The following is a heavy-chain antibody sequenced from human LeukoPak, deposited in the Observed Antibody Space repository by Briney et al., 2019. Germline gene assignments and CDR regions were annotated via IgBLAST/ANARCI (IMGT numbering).Heavy chain of an antibody. CDR1: GGSISSGGYS. Sequence: SQTLSLTCAVSGGSISSGGYSWSWIRQPPGKGLEWIGYFYYSGSTNYNPSLKSRVTISVDTSKNQFSLKLSSVTAADTAVYYCARVGGVDVGSGYYYYYMDVWGKGTTVTVSS. J-gene: IGHJ6*03. CDR2: FYYSGST. CDR3: ARVGGVDVGSGYYYYYMDV. V-gene: IGHV4-30-4*07. D-gene: IGHD2-8*02.